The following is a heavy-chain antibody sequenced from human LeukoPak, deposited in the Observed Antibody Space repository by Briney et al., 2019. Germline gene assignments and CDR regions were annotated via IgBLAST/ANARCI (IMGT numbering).Heavy chain of an antibody. D-gene: IGHD1-26*01. CDR2: VYWDDDK. CDR3: GHRYGGSYFGY. V-gene: IGHV2-5*02. Sequence: SGPTLVKPTQTLALTYSFSGFPLRGRGVGVGWIRQPPGKALEWLALVYWDDDKRYSPSLTSRLTITKDTSKNQVVLTMTNIVFVDTGTYYCGHRYGGSYFGYWGQGTLVTVSS. CDR1: GFPLRGRGVG. J-gene: IGHJ4*02.